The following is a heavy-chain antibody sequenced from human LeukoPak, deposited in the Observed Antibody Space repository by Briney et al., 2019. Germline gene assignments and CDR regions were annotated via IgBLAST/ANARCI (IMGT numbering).Heavy chain of an antibody. CDR3: AKDSSHRLRSDYFDY. V-gene: IGHV3-23*01. D-gene: IGHD4-17*01. J-gene: IGHJ4*02. CDR1: GFTFSSYE. CDR2: ISGSGGST. Sequence: GGSLRLSCAASGFTFSSYEMNWVRQAPGKGLEWVSAISGSGGSTYYADSVKGRFTISRDNSKNTLYLQMNSLRAEDTAVYYCAKDSSHRLRSDYFDYWGQGTLVTVSS.